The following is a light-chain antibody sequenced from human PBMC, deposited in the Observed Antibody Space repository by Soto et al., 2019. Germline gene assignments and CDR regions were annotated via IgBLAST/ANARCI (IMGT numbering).Light chain of an antibody. CDR1: SSDVGSYNL. CDR3: CSYAGSSTFGPYV. J-gene: IGLJ1*01. V-gene: IGLV2-23*02. Sequence: LTQPASVSGSPGQSIAISCTGTSSDVGSYNLVSWYQQHPGKAPKLMIYEVSKRPSGVSNRFSGSKSGNTASLTISGLQAEDEADYYCCSYAGSSTFGPYVFGTGTKVTVL. CDR2: EVS.